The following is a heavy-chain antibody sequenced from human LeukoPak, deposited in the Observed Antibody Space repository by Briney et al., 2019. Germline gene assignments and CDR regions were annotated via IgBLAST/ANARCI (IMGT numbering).Heavy chain of an antibody. CDR3: VATPGIAPVGINCFDF. J-gene: IGHJ4*02. Sequence: ASVKVSCKVSGYTLTELSMHWVRQAPGKGLEWMGGFDPEYGETIYAQKFQGRVTMTEDTSTHTAYMDLRSLISDDTAVWHFVATPGIAPVGINCFDFWGQGTLLTVSS. D-gene: IGHD6-13*01. CDR1: GYTLTELS. V-gene: IGHV1-24*01. CDR2: FDPEYGET.